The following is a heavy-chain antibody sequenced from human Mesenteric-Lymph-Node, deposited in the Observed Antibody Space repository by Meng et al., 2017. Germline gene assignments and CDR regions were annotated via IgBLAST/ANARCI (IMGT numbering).Heavy chain of an antibody. Sequence: EVQLLESGGGLVQPGGSLRLSCAASGFTFSSYGMSWVRQAPGKGLEWVSAISGRGGSTYYADSVKGRFTISRDNSKNTLYLQMNSLRAEDTAVYYCVSTVTPNFYYFDYWGQGTLVTVSS. CDR1: GFTFSSYG. J-gene: IGHJ4*02. CDR2: ISGRGGST. D-gene: IGHD4-17*01. V-gene: IGHV3-23*01. CDR3: VSTVTPNFYYFDY.